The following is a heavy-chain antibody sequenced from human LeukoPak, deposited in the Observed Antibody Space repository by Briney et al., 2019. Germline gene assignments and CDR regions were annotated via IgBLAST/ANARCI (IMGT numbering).Heavy chain of an antibody. D-gene: IGHD3-16*01. J-gene: IGHJ6*03. Sequence: SETLSLTCAVYGGSFSGYYWSWIRQPPGKGLEWIGEINHSGSTNYNPSPKSRVTISVDTSKNQFSLKLSSVTAADTAVYYCARHWDYYYYYMDVWGKGTTVTVSS. CDR3: ARHWDYYYYYMDV. CDR2: INHSGST. V-gene: IGHV4-34*01. CDR1: GGSFSGYY.